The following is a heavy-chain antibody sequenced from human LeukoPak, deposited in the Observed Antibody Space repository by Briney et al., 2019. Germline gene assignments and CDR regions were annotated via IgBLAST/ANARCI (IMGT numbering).Heavy chain of an antibody. V-gene: IGHV1-69*06. Sequence: VASVKVSCKASGGTFSSYAISWVRQAPGQGLEWMGGIIPIFGTANYAQKFQGRVTITADKSTSTAYMELSSLRSEDTAVYYCARVAAAGDIDYWGQGTLVTVSS. CDR3: ARVAAAGDIDY. D-gene: IGHD6-13*01. J-gene: IGHJ4*02. CDR2: IIPIFGTA. CDR1: GGTFSSYA.